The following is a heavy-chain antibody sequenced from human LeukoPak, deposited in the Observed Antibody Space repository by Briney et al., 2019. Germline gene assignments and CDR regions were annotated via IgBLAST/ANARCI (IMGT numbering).Heavy chain of an antibody. CDR2: INPSGGTT. J-gene: IGHJ6*03. CDR1: GYTFTSSY. D-gene: IGHD5-24*01. CDR3: ARSMMATSKDYYYYMDV. Sequence: ASVKVSCKASGYTFTSSYIHWVRQAPGQGLEWMGIINPSGGTTIYAQKFQGRVTMTRDTSTSTVYMELSSLRSEDTAVYYCARSMMATSKDYYYYMDVWGKGTTVTISS. V-gene: IGHV1-46*01.